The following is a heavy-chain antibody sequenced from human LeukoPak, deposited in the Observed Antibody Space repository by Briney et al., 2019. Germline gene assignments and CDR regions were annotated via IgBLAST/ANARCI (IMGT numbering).Heavy chain of an antibody. J-gene: IGHJ4*02. CDR3: ARGARQWLVPDFDY. Sequence: GGSLRVSCAASGFTFSSYWMSSGCQAPGEGLGWVANIKQDGREKYYVDSVKGRFTISRDNAKNSLYLQMNSLRAEDTAVYYCARGARQWLVPDFDYWGQGTLVTVSS. CDR2: IKQDGREK. V-gene: IGHV3-7*01. D-gene: IGHD6-19*01. CDR1: GFTFSSYW.